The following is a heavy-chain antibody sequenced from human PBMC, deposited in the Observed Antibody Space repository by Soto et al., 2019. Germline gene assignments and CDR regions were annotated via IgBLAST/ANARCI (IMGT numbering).Heavy chain of an antibody. D-gene: IGHD2-15*01. CDR2: IYYSGST. CDR1: GGSISSGGDY. V-gene: IGHV4-31*03. CDR3: AKAPGYCSGGSCYSNFWFDP. J-gene: IGHJ5*02. Sequence: QVQLQESGPGLVKPSQTLSLTCTVSGGSISSGGDYWSWIRQHPGKGLEWIGYIYYSGSTYYNPSLKSRVTISVETSKNQFSLKLSSVTAADTAVYYCAKAPGYCSGGSCYSNFWFDPWGQGTLVTVSS.